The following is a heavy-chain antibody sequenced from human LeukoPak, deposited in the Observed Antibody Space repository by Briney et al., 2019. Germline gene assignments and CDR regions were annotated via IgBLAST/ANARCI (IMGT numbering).Heavy chain of an antibody. CDR3: ARRTRTIAAAGSREYYFDY. V-gene: IGHV4-59*01. CDR2: IDYSGST. Sequence: SETLSLTCTVSGGSISSYYRSWIRQPPGKGLEWIGYIDYSGSTNYNPSLKGRVTISVDTSKNQFSLKLSSVTAADTAVYYCARRTRTIAAAGSREYYFDYWGQGTLVTVSS. CDR1: GGSISSYY. D-gene: IGHD6-13*01. J-gene: IGHJ4*02.